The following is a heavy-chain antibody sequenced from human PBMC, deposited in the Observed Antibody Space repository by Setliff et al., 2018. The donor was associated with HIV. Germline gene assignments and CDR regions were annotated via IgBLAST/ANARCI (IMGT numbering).Heavy chain of an antibody. CDR1: GDSISSGSYY. D-gene: IGHD3-16*01. CDR3: ARRTFGSGRIDP. J-gene: IGHJ5*02. Sequence: SETLSLTCSVSGDSISSGSYYWSWLRLPAGKGLEWIGQIHTTGSTNYNPSLKSRLTISIDTSKNQFSLNLDSVTTTDTAVYYCARRTFGSGRIDPWGQGTLVTVSS. V-gene: IGHV4-61*09. CDR2: IHTTGST.